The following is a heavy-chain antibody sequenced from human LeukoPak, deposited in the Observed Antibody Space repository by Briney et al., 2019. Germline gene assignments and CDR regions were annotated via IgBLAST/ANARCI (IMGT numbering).Heavy chain of an antibody. D-gene: IGHD5-12*01. Sequence: PGGSLRLSCAASGFTFSSYGMHWVRQAPGKGLEWVAFIRYDGSNKYYADSVKGRFTISRDDSKNTLYLQMNSLRAEDTAVYYCAKDRGYSGYDWEGVFDYWGQGTLVTVS. V-gene: IGHV3-30*02. CDR1: GFTFSSYG. CDR3: AKDRGYSGYDWEGVFDY. J-gene: IGHJ4*02. CDR2: IRYDGSNK.